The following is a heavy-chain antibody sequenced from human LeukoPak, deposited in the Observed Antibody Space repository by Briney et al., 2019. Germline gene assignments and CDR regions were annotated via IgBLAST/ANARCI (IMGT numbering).Heavy chain of an antibody. CDR1: GFTLGGHD. D-gene: IGHD5-18*01. Sequence: GGSLRLSCTASGFTLGGHDVHWVRQTTGDGLEWVAAVSAGHHASYAGSVKGRFTVSREDAKNSLYLQMNSLRAGDTAVYYCVREARGYHYTYFDYWGQGSLVTVSS. V-gene: IGHV3-13*01. CDR2: VSAGHHA. CDR3: VREARGYHYTYFDY. J-gene: IGHJ4*02.